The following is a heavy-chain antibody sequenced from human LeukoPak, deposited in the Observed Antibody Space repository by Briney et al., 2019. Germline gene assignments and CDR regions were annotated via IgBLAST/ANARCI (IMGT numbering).Heavy chain of an antibody. CDR1: GGSISSSNW. CDR2: IYHSGST. D-gene: IGHD2-2*02. Sequence: SETLSLTCAVSGGSISSSNWWSWVRQPPGKGLEWIGEIYHSGSTNYNPSLKSRVTISVDTSKNQFSLKLSSVTAADTAVYYCARHRKCSSTSCYTWFDYWGQGTLVTVSS. J-gene: IGHJ4*02. CDR3: ARHRKCSSTSCYTWFDY. V-gene: IGHV4-4*02.